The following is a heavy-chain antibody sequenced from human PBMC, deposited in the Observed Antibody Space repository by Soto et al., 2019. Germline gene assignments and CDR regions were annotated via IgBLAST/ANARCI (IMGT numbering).Heavy chain of an antibody. CDR2: VSSSGGNT. V-gene: IGHV3-23*01. Sequence: LRLSCAASGFTFRSSGMSWVRQAPGKGLEWVSAVSSSGGNTYYADSVKGRFTISRDNSKNTLYLQMNSLRVEDTAVYYCAKGITMFGVIIEYYVYYGMDVWGQGTTVTVSS. CDR1: GFTFRSSG. D-gene: IGHD3-3*01. CDR3: AKGITMFGVIIEYYVYYGMDV. J-gene: IGHJ6*02.